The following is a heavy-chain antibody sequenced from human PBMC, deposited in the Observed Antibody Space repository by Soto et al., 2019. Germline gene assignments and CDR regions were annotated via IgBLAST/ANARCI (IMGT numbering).Heavy chain of an antibody. CDR1: GYTFTSYY. D-gene: IGHD1-1*01. Sequence: ASVKVSCKASGYTFTSYYMHWVRQAPGQGLEWMGIINPSGGSTSYAQKFQGRVTMTRDTSTSTVYMELSSLRSEDTAVHYCARDYNHEDDYYGMDVWGQGTTVTVSS. CDR2: INPSGGST. J-gene: IGHJ6*02. V-gene: IGHV1-46*01. CDR3: ARDYNHEDDYYGMDV.